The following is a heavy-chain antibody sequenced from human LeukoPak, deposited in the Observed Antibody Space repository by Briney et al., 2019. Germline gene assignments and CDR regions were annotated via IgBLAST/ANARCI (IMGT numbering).Heavy chain of an antibody. CDR1: GYTFTNYY. Sequence: ASVKVSCKASGYTFTNYYMHWVRQAPGQGLEWMGIINPSGGSTSYAQKFQGRVTMTRDTSTSTVYMELSSLRSEDTAVYYCARIPIAAAGSPNYYYYGMDVWGQGTTVTVSS. CDR2: INPSGGST. J-gene: IGHJ6*02. CDR3: ARIPIAAAGSPNYYYYGMDV. V-gene: IGHV1-46*01. D-gene: IGHD6-13*01.